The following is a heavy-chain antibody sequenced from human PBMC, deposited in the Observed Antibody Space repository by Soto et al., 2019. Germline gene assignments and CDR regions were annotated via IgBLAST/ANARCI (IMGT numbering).Heavy chain of an antibody. CDR3: ARDQLGSGYLSWFDP. CDR1: GFTFSSYG. D-gene: IGHD3-22*01. J-gene: IGHJ5*02. V-gene: IGHV3-33*01. CDR2: IWYDGSNK. Sequence: QVQLVESGGGVVQPGRSLRLSCAASGFTFSSYGMHWVRQAPGKGLEWVAVIWYDGSNKYYADSVKGRFTISRDNSKNTLYLQMNSLRAEDTAVYYCARDQLGSGYLSWFDPWGQGTLVTVSS.